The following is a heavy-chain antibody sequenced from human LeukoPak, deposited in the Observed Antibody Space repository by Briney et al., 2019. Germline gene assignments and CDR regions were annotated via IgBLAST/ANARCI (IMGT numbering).Heavy chain of an antibody. Sequence: SETLSLTCAVSGGSISSYYWSGSRQPPGKGLGCSGYIYNSGSTNYNPSLRSRVTISLAKSKNHFSLKLSSVTAAATAVYYCARASPSNWGYRHDAFDIWGQGTMVTVSS. D-gene: IGHD7-27*01. V-gene: IGHV4-59*12. CDR2: IYNSGST. CDR1: GGSISSYY. CDR3: ARASPSNWGYRHDAFDI. J-gene: IGHJ3*02.